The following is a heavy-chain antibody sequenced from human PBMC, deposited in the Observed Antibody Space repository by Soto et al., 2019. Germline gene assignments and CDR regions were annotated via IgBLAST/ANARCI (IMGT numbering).Heavy chain of an antibody. CDR1: GGSISSYY. V-gene: IGHV4-59*01. CDR3: ARLRGDFWSGYVVLFDY. J-gene: IGHJ4*02. D-gene: IGHD3-3*01. Sequence: QVQLQESGPGLVKPSETLSLTCTVSGGSISSYYWNWIRQTPGKGLEWVGYIYNSGRPHYNPSLRSRVTISGDPSRNQCSLKLTSVTAADTAVYYCARLRGDFWSGYVVLFDYWGQGHLVTVPS. CDR2: IYNSGRP.